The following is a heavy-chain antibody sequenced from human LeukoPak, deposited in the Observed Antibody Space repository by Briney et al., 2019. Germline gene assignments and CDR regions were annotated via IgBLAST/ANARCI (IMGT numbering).Heavy chain of an antibody. CDR1: GYTFTTYA. D-gene: IGHD5-18*01. Sequence: GASVKVSCKASGYTFTTYAMHWVRQAPGQRLEWMGWINGDNGNTKYSQKFRGRVIITRDTSAYTAYMELSSLNSEDTAVYYCARDWLWLPVDYWGQGTLVTVSS. J-gene: IGHJ4*02. CDR2: INGDNGNT. V-gene: IGHV1-3*01. CDR3: ARDWLWLPVDY.